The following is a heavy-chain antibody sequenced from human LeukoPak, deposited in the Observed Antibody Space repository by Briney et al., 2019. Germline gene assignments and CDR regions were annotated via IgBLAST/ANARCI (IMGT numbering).Heavy chain of an antibody. D-gene: IGHD3-22*01. J-gene: IGHJ4*02. CDR2: ISSSSYI. V-gene: IGHV3-21*01. Sequence: GGSLRLSCAASGFTFSSYSMNWVRQAPGKGLEWVSSISSSSYIYYADSVKGRFTISRDNAKNSLYLQMNSLRAEDTAVYCCARAITYYYDSSGYFLDYWGQGTLVTVSS. CDR3: ARAITYYYDSSGYFLDY. CDR1: GFTFSSYS.